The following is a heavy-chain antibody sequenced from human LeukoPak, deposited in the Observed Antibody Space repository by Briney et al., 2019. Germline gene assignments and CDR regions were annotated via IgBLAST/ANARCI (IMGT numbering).Heavy chain of an antibody. CDR3: ASNFDSSGYTLY. CDR2: IYHSGST. V-gene: IGHV4-4*02. Sequence: SETLSLTCAVSGGSISSSNWWSWVRQPPGKGLEWIGEIYHSGSTNYNPSLKSRVTISVDKSKNQFSLKLSSVTAADTAVYYCASNFDSSGYTLYWGQETLVTVSS. D-gene: IGHD3-22*01. J-gene: IGHJ4*02. CDR1: GGSISSSNW.